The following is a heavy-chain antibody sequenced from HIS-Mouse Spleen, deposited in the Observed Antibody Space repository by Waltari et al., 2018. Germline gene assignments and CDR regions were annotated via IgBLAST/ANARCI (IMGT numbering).Heavy chain of an antibody. Sequence: QVQLVQSGAEVKKPGASVKVSCKASGYTFTSYDINWVRQAPGQGLEWMGSVKLNSDNTDYAQKFRGRVTITRNNSKSTAYMELSRLGSEDTAVYYCAARFGESHFDYGGQGTLVTVSS. CDR2: VKLNSDNT. D-gene: IGHD3-10*01. CDR3: AARFGESHFDY. V-gene: IGHV1-8*01. J-gene: IGHJ4*02. CDR1: GYTFTSYD.